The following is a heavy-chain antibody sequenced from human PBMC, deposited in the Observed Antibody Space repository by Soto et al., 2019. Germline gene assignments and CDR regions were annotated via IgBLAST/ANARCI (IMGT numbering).Heavy chain of an antibody. Sequence: ASVKVSCKASGYTFTSYAMHWVRQAPGQRLEWMGWINAGNGNTKYSQKFQGRVTISRDNAKNSLYLQMNSLRVEDTAVYYCAKGVPGIAVAGTGYFQHWGQGTLVTVSS. J-gene: IGHJ1*01. CDR2: INAGNGNT. CDR1: GYTFTSYA. CDR3: AKGVPGIAVAGTGYFQH. V-gene: IGHV1-3*01. D-gene: IGHD6-19*01.